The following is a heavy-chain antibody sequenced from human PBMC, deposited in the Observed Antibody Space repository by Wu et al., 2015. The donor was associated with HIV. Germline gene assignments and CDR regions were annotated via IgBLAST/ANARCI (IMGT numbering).Heavy chain of an antibody. D-gene: IGHD2-2*01. J-gene: IGHJ4*02. Sequence: QVQLLQSGAEVRKPGSAVRVSCKDSGGTFRSHGMSWVRQVPGQGHEWLGVLTAVFGTSRYAQKFQGRITISADESTSTVYMELRSLTSEDTAIYYCATGEEESAALEYWGQGTLVTVSS. CDR2: LTAVFGTS. CDR3: ATGEEESAALEY. CDR1: GGTFRSHG. V-gene: IGHV1-69*12.